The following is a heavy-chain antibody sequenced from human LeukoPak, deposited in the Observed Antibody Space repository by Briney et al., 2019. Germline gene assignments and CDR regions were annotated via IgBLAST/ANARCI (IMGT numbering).Heavy chain of an antibody. CDR3: AKESRIAVAGDY. D-gene: IGHD6-19*01. J-gene: IGHJ4*02. Sequence: GGSPTLSCAASGFTFSSYGMHWVRQAPGKGLEWVAFIRYDGSNKYYADSVKGRFTISRDNSKNTLYLQMNSLRAEDTAVYYCAKESRIAVAGDYWGQGTPVTVSS. V-gene: IGHV3-30*02. CDR1: GFTFSSYG. CDR2: IRYDGSNK.